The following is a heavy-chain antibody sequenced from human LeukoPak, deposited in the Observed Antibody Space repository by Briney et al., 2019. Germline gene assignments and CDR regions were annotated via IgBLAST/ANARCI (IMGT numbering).Heavy chain of an antibody. CDR1: GFTFSSYA. J-gene: IGHJ4*01. CDR3: ARDNGGLGLFDY. D-gene: IGHD4-23*01. Sequence: PGGSLRLSCAASGFTFSSYAMSWVRQAPGKGLEWVSAISGSGGSTYYADSVKGRFTISRDNSKNSLYLQMNSLRAEDTAVYYCARDNGGLGLFDYWGHGALVTVSS. V-gene: IGHV3-23*01. CDR2: ISGSGGST.